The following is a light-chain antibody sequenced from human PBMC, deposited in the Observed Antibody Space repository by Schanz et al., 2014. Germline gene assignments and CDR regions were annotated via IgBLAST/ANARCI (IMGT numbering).Light chain of an antibody. CDR3: CSDTSSSTLV. J-gene: IGLJ3*02. CDR1: SSDVGGYNY. V-gene: IGLV2-23*01. CDR2: EGS. Sequence: QSALTQPPSASGSPGQSVTISCTGTSSDVGGYNYVSWYQQHPGKAPKLMVYEGSKRPLGVSARFSGSKSGNTASLTISGLQAEDEADYYCCSDTSSSTLVFGGGTKLTV.